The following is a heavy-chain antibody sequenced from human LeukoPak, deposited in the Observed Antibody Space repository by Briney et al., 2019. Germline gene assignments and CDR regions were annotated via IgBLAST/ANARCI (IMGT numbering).Heavy chain of an antibody. V-gene: IGHV5-51*01. Sequence: GESLKISCKDSGHSFTSYWIGWVRQMPGKGLEWMGIIYPGDSETRYSPSFEGQVTISADKSISTAYLQWSSLKVSDTAMCYCVLCGSDSYSSEYTWFDPWGQGTLVTVSS. D-gene: IGHD3-10*01. J-gene: IGHJ5*02. CDR3: VLCGSDSYSSEYTWFDP. CDR1: GHSFTSYW. CDR2: IYPGDSET.